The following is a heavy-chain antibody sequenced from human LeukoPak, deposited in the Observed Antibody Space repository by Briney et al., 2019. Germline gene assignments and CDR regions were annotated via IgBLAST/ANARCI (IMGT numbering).Heavy chain of an antibody. Sequence: GGSLRLSCAASGFIFSDHYMSWIRQAPGKGLEWISYISSSSSTIYYADSVKGRFTISRDNAKNSLDLQMNSLRAEDTAVYYCARHMYNYDSSGFDYWGQGTQVTVSS. J-gene: IGHJ4*02. D-gene: IGHD3-22*01. V-gene: IGHV3-11*01. CDR1: GFIFSDHY. CDR2: ISSSSSTI. CDR3: ARHMYNYDSSGFDY.